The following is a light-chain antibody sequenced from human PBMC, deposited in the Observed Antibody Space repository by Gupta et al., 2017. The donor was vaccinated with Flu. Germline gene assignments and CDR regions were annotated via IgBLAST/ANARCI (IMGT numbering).Light chain of an antibody. V-gene: IGLV2-8*01. CDR2: AVS. J-gene: IGLJ1*01. Sequence: QSALTQPPSASGSPGQSGTISCTGTSSDVGGYNYVSWYQQHPGKVPKLMIYAVSERPSGVPDRFSGSKSGNTASLTVSGLQAEDEADYYCSSYAGSSNFVFGTGTKVTVL. CDR1: SSDVGGYNY. CDR3: SSYAGSSNFV.